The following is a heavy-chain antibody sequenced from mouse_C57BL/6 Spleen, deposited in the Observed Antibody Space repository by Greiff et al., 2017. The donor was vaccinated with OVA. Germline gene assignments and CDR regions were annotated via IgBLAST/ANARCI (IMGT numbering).Heavy chain of an antibody. J-gene: IGHJ3*01. CDR3: ARDRSSYGWFAY. Sequence: EVQVVESGGGLVKPGGSLKLSCAASGFTFSSYAMSWVRQTPEKRLEWVATISDGGSYTYYPDNVKGRFTISRDNAKNNLYLQMSHLKSYDTAMYYCARDRSSYGWFAYWGQGTLVTVSA. V-gene: IGHV5-4*01. D-gene: IGHD1-1*01. CDR2: ISDGGSYT. CDR1: GFTFSSYA.